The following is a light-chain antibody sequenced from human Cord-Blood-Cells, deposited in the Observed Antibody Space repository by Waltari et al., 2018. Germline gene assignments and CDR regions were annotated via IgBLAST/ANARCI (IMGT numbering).Light chain of an antibody. J-gene: IGLJ1*01. Sequence: QSALTQPASVSGSPGQSITISCTGTSRDVGSYNLVSWYQQHPGKAPKLMICEGSKRPSGVSNRFSGSRSGNTASLTISGLQAEDEADYYCCSYAGSSTYVFGTGTKVTVL. CDR2: EGS. CDR3: CSYAGSSTYV. CDR1: SRDVGSYNL. V-gene: IGLV2-23*01.